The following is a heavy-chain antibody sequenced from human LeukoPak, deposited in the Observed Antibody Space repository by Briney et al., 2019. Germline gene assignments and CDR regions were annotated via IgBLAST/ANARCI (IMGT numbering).Heavy chain of an antibody. Sequence: GGSLRHSCAASGFTVSSNYMSWVRQAPGKGLEWVSVIYSGGSTYYADSVKGRFTISRDNSKNTLYLQMNSLRAEDTAVYYCARTVGAGAFDIWGQGTMVTVSS. CDR3: ARTVGAGAFDI. J-gene: IGHJ3*02. CDR2: IYSGGST. D-gene: IGHD1-26*01. CDR1: GFTVSSNY. V-gene: IGHV3-66*02.